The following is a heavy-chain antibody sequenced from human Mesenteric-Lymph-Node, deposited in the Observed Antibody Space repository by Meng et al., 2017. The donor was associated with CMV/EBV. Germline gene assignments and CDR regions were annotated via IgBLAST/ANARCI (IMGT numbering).Heavy chain of an antibody. J-gene: IGHJ6*02. V-gene: IGHV1-18*01. Sequence: ASAKVSCKASGYTFTSHGISWVRQAPGQGLEGMGWISAYNGNTNYAQKLQGRVTMTTDTSTSTAYMELSSLRSEDTAVYYCARDLVRKSDTYYYYYYGMDVWGQGTTVTVSS. CDR1: GYTFTSHG. D-gene: IGHD2-21*02. CDR2: ISAYNGNT. CDR3: ARDLVRKSDTYYYYYYGMDV.